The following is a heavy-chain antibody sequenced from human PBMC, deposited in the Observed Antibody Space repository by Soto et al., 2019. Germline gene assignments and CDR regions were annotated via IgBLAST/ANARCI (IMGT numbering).Heavy chain of an antibody. V-gene: IGHV1-69*02. J-gene: IGHJ4*02. D-gene: IGHD4-17*01. CDR2: IIPILGIT. Sequence: QVQLVQSGAEVKKPGSSVKVSCKASGGTFSSYTISWVRQAPGQGLELMGRIIPILGITNYAQKFQGRVTITADKSTSTAYMELSSLRSEDTAVSYCLTIPHYWGQGTLVTVSS. CDR3: LTIPHY. CDR1: GGTFSSYT.